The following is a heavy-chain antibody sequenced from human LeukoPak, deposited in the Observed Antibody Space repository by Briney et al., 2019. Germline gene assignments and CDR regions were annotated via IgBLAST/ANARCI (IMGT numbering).Heavy chain of an antibody. CDR3: ARHVSPSGAAGVDY. D-gene: IGHD3-10*01. Sequence: SETLSLTCAVYGGSFSGYYWSWIRQPPGKGLEWIGEINHSGSTYYNPSLKSRVTISVDTSKNQFSLKLSSVTAADTAVYYCARHVSPSGAAGVDYWGQGTLVTVSS. CDR2: INHSGST. J-gene: IGHJ4*02. CDR1: GGSFSGYY. V-gene: IGHV4-34*01.